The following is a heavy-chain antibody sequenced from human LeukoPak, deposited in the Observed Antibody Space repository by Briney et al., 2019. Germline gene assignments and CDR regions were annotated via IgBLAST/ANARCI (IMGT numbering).Heavy chain of an antibody. CDR1: EYTFTSYY. Sequence: ASVKVSCKASEYTFTSYYMHWVRQAPGQGLEWMGIINPSGGSTSYAQKFQGRVTMTRDTSTSTVYMELSSLRSEDTAVYYCARERIDYGDRRGFDYWGQGTLVTVSS. D-gene: IGHD4-17*01. V-gene: IGHV1-46*01. CDR3: ARERIDYGDRRGFDY. CDR2: INPSGGST. J-gene: IGHJ4*02.